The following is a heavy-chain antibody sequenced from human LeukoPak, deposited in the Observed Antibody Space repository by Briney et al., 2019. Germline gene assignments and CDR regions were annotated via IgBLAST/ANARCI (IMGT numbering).Heavy chain of an antibody. D-gene: IGHD1-26*01. CDR1: GGTFSSYA. V-gene: IGHV1-69*05. J-gene: IGHJ6*03. Sequence: SVKVSCKASGGTFSSYAISWVRQAPGQGLEWMGGINPIFGTANYAQKFQGRVTITTDESTSTAYMELSSLRSEDTAVYYCARIGAVGYYYMDVWGKGTTVTVSS. CDR2: INPIFGTA. CDR3: ARIGAVGYYYMDV.